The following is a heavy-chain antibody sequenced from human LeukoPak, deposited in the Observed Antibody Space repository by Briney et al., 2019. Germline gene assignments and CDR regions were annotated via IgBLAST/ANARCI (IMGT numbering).Heavy chain of an antibody. J-gene: IGHJ3*02. V-gene: IGHV3-7*01. D-gene: IGHD3-16*01. CDR1: GFTFRSYW. Sequence: GGSLRLSCAASGFTFRSYWMTWVRQYPGKGLEWVANIKQDGSEKYYVDSVKGRFTISRDNAKNSLYLQMNSLRAEDTAVYYCAREPVEGVNDAFDIWGQGTMVTVSS. CDR2: IKQDGSEK. CDR3: AREPVEGVNDAFDI.